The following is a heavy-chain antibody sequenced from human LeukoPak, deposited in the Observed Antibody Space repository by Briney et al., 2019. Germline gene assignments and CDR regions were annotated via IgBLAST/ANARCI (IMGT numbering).Heavy chain of an antibody. Sequence: ASVKVSCKASGYTFTGYYMHWVRQAPGQGLEWMGWINPNSGGTNYAQKFQGRVTMTRDTSISTAYMELSRLRSDDTAVYYCVRVTYYYDSSGYSYWGQGTLVTVPS. D-gene: IGHD3-22*01. V-gene: IGHV1-2*02. CDR3: VRVTYYYDSSGYSY. J-gene: IGHJ4*02. CDR1: GYTFTGYY. CDR2: INPNSGGT.